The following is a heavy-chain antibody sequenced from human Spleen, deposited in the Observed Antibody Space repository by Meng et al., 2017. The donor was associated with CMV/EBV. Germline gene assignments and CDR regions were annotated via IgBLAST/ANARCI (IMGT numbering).Heavy chain of an antibody. J-gene: IGHJ4*02. V-gene: IGHV4-30-4*01. Sequence: QLQLQEPGPGLVKPYQTRSLTCTVSGGSISSVDYYWSWIRQPPGKGLEWIGYIYNSGSTYYNPSLKSRVTISVDTSKNQFSLKLRFVTAADTAVYYCAREGRSHQVGVSVYWGQGNLVTVSS. D-gene: IGHD2-21*01. CDR1: GGSISSVDYY. CDR3: AREGRSHQVGVSVY. CDR2: IYNSGST.